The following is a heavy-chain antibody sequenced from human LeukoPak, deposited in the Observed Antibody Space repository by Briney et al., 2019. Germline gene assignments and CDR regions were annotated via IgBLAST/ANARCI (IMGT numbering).Heavy chain of an antibody. V-gene: IGHV3-23*01. CDR1: GFSFSSHG. D-gene: IGHD3-16*02. CDR3: ASVRLALIAYYYYYMDV. J-gene: IGHJ6*03. CDR2: ISSSGGTT. Sequence: GGSLRLSRAASGFSFSSHGMNWVRQAPGKGLEWVSGISSSGGTTYYADSVKGRFTISRDNSKNSLYLQMNSLRAEDTAVYYCASVRLALIAYYYYYMDVWGKGTTVTVS.